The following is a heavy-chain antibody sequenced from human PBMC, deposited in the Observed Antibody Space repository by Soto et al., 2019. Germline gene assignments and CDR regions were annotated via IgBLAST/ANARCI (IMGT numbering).Heavy chain of an antibody. CDR2: ISGSGGST. Sequence: PGGSLRLSCAASGFTFSSYAMSWVRQAPGKGLEWVSAISGSGGSTYYADSVKGRFTISRDNSKNTLYLQMNSLRAEDTAVYYRAKADPHATVLDNWFDPWGQGTLVTVSS. CDR3: AKADPHATVLDNWFDP. V-gene: IGHV3-23*01. J-gene: IGHJ5*02. CDR1: GFTFSSYA. D-gene: IGHD4-4*01.